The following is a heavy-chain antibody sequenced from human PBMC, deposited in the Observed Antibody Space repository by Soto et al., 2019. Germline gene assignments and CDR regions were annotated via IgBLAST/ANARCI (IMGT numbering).Heavy chain of an antibody. CDR2: ISYDGSNK. J-gene: IGHJ4*02. Sequence: SLRLSCAASGFTFSSYAMHWVRQAPGKGLEWVAVISYDGSNKYYADSVKGRFTISRDNSKNTLYLQMNSLRAEDTAVYYCARDSSSSLTANPLSAFHYWREGTLVTVSS. CDR3: ARDSSSSLTANPLSAFHY. D-gene: IGHD6-25*01. V-gene: IGHV3-30-3*01. CDR1: GFTFSSYA.